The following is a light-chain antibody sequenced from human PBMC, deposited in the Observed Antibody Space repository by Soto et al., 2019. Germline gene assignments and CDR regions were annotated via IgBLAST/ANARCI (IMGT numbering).Light chain of an antibody. V-gene: IGLV2-11*01. Sequence: QSALTQPRSVSGSPGQSVTISCTGTSSDIGGYNYVSCYQQHPGKAPKFIIYDVNKRPSGVPDRFSGSRSGYTASLTISGLQAEDEADYYCCSDAGSYTFVFGTGTKLTVL. CDR1: SSDIGGYNY. CDR3: CSDAGSYTFV. CDR2: DVN. J-gene: IGLJ1*01.